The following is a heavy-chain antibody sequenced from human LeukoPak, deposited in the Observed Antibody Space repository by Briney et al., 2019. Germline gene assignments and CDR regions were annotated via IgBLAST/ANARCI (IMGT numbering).Heavy chain of an antibody. V-gene: IGHV3-30*18. CDR1: GFTFSSYG. CDR2: ISYDGSNK. J-gene: IGHJ4*02. CDR3: AKLRVGDFDWSFDY. Sequence: PGGSLRLSCAASGFTFSSYGMHWVRQAPGKGLEWVAVISYDGSNKYYADSVKGRFTISRDNSKNTLYLQMNSLRAEDTAVYYCAKLRVGDFDWSFDYWGQGTLVTVSS. D-gene: IGHD3-9*01.